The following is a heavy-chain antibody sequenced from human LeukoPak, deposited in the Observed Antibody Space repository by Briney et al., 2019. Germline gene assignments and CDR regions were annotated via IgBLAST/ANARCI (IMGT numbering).Heavy chain of an antibody. CDR2: IIPILGIA. D-gene: IGHD3-9*01. CDR3: ARSWGVLTGYFPYYFDY. J-gene: IGHJ4*02. Sequence: SVKVSCKASGGTFSSYAISWVRQAPGQGLEWMGRIIPILGIANYAQKFQGRVTITADKSTSTAYMELSSLRSEDTAVYYCARSWGVLTGYFPYYFDYWGRGTLVTVSS. CDR1: GGTFSSYA. V-gene: IGHV1-69*04.